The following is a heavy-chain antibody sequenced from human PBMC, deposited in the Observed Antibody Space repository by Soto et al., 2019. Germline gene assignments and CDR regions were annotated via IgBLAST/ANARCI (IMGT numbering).Heavy chain of an antibody. D-gene: IGHD2-15*01. J-gene: IGHJ6*02. V-gene: IGHV1-18*01. CDR1: GYTFTSYG. Sequence: QVQLVQSGAEVKKPGASVKVSCKASGYTFTSYGISWVRQAPGQGLEWMGWISAYNGNTNYAQKLQGRVTMTTDTSTSTAYMELRSLRSDDTAVYYCARDLVDDIVVVVAASYYGMDVWGQGTTVTVSS. CDR2: ISAYNGNT. CDR3: ARDLVDDIVVVVAASYYGMDV.